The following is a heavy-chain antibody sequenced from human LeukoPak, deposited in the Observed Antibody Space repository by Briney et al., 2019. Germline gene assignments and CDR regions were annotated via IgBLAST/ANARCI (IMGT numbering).Heavy chain of an antibody. D-gene: IGHD3-10*01. J-gene: IGHJ4*02. V-gene: IGHV1-18*01. CDR3: ARDGPGSGKTYFDY. Sequence: ASVKVSCKASGYTFTSYGISWVRQAPGQGLEWMGWISPYNGNTDYSQKLQGRVTMTTDTSTSTAYMELRSLRSDDTAVYYCARDGPGSGKTYFDYWGQGTLVTVSS. CDR2: ISPYNGNT. CDR1: GYTFTSYG.